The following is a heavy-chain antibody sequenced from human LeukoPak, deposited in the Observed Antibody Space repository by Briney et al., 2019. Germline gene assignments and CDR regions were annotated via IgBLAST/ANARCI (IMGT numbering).Heavy chain of an antibody. CDR2: IYYSGST. Sequence: SETLSLTCTVSGGSVSSGSYYWSWIRQPPGTGLEWIGYIYYSGSTNYNPSLKSRVTISVDTSKNQFSLKLSSVTAADTAVYYCARVWYGDYDDAFDIWGQGTMVTVSS. CDR1: GGSVSSGSYY. J-gene: IGHJ3*02. D-gene: IGHD4-17*01. CDR3: ARVWYGDYDDAFDI. V-gene: IGHV4-61*01.